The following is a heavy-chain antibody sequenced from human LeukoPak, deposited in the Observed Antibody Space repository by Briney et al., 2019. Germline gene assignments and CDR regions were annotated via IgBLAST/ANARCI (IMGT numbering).Heavy chain of an antibody. CDR3: ARVPRSAVRFDY. Sequence: KTSQTLSLTCTVSGGPISSGGYYWSWIRQHPGKGLEWIGYIYYSGSTYYNPSLKSRVTISVDTSKNQFSLKLSSVTAADTAVYYCARVPRSAVRFDYWGQGTLVTVSS. J-gene: IGHJ4*02. CDR2: IYYSGST. V-gene: IGHV4-31*03. D-gene: IGHD4-23*01. CDR1: GGPISSGGYY.